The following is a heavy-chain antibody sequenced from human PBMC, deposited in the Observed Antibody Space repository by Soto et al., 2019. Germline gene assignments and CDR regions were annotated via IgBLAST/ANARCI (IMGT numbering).Heavy chain of an antibody. CDR1: GFTFSSYW. CDR2: IQPDGSEK. D-gene: IGHD2-2*01. J-gene: IGHJ6*02. Sequence: GGSLRLSCAASGFTFSSYWMSWVRQAPGKGLEWVANIQPDGSEKFYVDSVKGRFSISRDNAKNSLYLQMNSLRAEDTAVYYCAKEDCISTSCYSYYYYYGMDVWGQGTTVTVSS. V-gene: IGHV3-7*01. CDR3: AKEDCISTSCYSYYYYYGMDV.